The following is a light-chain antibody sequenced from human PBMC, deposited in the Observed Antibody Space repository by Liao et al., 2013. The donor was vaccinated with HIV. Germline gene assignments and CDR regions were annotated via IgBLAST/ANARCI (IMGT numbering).Light chain of an antibody. V-gene: IGLV3-1*01. CDR1: RLGDKY. CDR2: QDT. J-gene: IGLJ3*02. CDR3: QVWDTSSDHWV. Sequence: SYELTQPPSVSVSPGQTASITCSGDRLGDKYACWYQQKPGQSPVLVIYQDTKRPSGIPERFSGSKSGNTATLTISRVEVGDEADYYCQVWDTSSDHWVFGGGTQLTVL.